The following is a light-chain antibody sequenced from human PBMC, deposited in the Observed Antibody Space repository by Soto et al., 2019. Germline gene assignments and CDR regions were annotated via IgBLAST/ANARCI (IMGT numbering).Light chain of an antibody. V-gene: IGKV3-11*01. Sequence: EIVMTQSPATLSISPVERFTLSFMASQSISSSLAWYQQKRGQAPRLLMYDVSTRATGVPARFSGSGSGTDFTLTISSLGPEDFAVYYCQQRSNWPPTFGQGTKVDIK. J-gene: IGKJ1*01. CDR3: QQRSNWPPT. CDR2: DVS. CDR1: QSISSS.